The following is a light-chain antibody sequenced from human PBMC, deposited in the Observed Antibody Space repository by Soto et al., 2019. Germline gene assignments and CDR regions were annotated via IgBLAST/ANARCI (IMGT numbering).Light chain of an antibody. V-gene: IGLV2-14*01. CDR1: SSDVGGYNY. J-gene: IGLJ2*01. CDR3: SSYTSSSTPHVV. Sequence: QSALTQPASVSGSPGQSITISCTGTSSDVGGYNYVSWYQQHPGKAPELMIYDVSHRPSGVSHRFSGSKSGNTASLTISGLQAEDEADYSCSSYTSSSTPHVVFGGGTKLTVL. CDR2: DVS.